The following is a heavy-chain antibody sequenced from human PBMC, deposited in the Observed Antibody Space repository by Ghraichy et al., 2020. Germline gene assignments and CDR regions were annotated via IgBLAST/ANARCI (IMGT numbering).Heavy chain of an antibody. V-gene: IGHV3-21*01. J-gene: IGHJ4*02. D-gene: IGHD2-21*01. CDR3: ARRAPYCGSTSCYDY. CDR2: IYSNSRYT. CDR1: GFSFSIFY. Sequence: LSLTCEASGFSFSIFYITCVRQAPGKGLEWGSSIYSNSRYTYYAESLMGRFTISRDDAENSLYLQMNSLRAEDTAVYYCARRAPYCGSTSCYDYWGQGTLVTVSS.